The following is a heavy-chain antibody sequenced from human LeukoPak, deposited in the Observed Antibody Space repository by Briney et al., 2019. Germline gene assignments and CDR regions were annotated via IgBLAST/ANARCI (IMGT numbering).Heavy chain of an antibody. CDR3: ARVWDYSPRGRLDD. D-gene: IGHD4-11*01. V-gene: IGHV1-18*01. CDR1: GYEFTNYA. Sequence: ASVKVSCKASGYEFTNYAITWVRQASGQGLEWMGWISPYNGQTNYAQNLQCTITLTTDRATTTGYMELTSLTSDDSAVYYCARVWDYSPRGRLDDWGQGTRVTVSS. CDR2: ISPYNGQT. J-gene: IGHJ4*02.